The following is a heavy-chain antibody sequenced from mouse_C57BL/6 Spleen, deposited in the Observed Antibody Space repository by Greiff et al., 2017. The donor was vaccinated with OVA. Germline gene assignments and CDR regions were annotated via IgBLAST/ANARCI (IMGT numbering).Heavy chain of an antibody. Sequence: EVKLVESGGGLVKPGGSLKLSCAASGFTFSSYAMSWVRQTPEKRLEWVATISDGGSYTDYPDNVKGRFTISRDNAKNNLYLQMSHLKSEDTAMYYCASDRDGNSNAMDYWGQGTSVTVSS. V-gene: IGHV5-4*03. D-gene: IGHD2-1*01. CDR2: ISDGGSYT. J-gene: IGHJ4*01. CDR1: GFTFSSYA. CDR3: ASDRDGNSNAMDY.